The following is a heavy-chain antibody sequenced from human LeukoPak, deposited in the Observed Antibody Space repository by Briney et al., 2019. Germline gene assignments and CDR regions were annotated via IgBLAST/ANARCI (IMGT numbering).Heavy chain of an antibody. Sequence: GGSLRLSCAVSGFTFSSYAMSWVRQAPGKGLEWVSAISGSGGSTYYADSVKGRFTISRDNSKNTLYLQMNSLRAEDTAVYYCAKGTIAVAGTIVDYWGQGTLVTVSS. CDR1: GFTFSSYA. J-gene: IGHJ4*02. CDR3: AKGTIAVAGTIVDY. CDR2: ISGSGGST. V-gene: IGHV3-23*01. D-gene: IGHD6-19*01.